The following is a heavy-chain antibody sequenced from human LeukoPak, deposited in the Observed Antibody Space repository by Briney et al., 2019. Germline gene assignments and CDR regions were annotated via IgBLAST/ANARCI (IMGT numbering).Heavy chain of an antibody. CDR1: GFTFSSCD. V-gene: IGHV3-13*04. J-gene: IGHJ6*02. D-gene: IGHD3-10*01. CDR2: IGTAADT. Sequence: GGSLRLSCAASGFTFSSCDMHWVRQPPGKGLEWVSGIGTAADTHYVGSVKGRFTISRENAKNSMYLQMNSLRAGDTAVYYCARKLWGNGLDVWGQGTTVTVSS. CDR3: ARKLWGNGLDV.